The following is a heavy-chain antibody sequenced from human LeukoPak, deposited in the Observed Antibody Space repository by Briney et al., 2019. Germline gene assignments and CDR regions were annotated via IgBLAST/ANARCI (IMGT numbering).Heavy chain of an antibody. CDR3: ARDRGTVTPSWYYYGMDV. Sequence: GASVKVSCKASGYTFTSYGISWVRQAPGQGLEWMGGIIPIFGTANYAQKFQGRVTITADESTSTAYMELSSLRSEDTAVYYCARDRGTVTPSWYYYGMDVWGQGTTVTVSS. CDR1: GYTFTSYG. D-gene: IGHD4-17*01. V-gene: IGHV1-69*13. CDR2: IIPIFGTA. J-gene: IGHJ6*02.